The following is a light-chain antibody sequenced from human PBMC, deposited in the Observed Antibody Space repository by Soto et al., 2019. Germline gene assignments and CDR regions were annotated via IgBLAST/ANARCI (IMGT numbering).Light chain of an antibody. Sequence: EIVMTQSPATLSVSPGERATLSCRASQSVSSNLAWYQQKPGQAPRLLIYGASTRATGIPARFSGSGSGTELTLTIRSLQSEDFAVYYCQQYNNWPPFTFGSGTKVDIK. V-gene: IGKV3-15*01. J-gene: IGKJ3*01. CDR1: QSVSSN. CDR2: GAS. CDR3: QQYNNWPPFT.